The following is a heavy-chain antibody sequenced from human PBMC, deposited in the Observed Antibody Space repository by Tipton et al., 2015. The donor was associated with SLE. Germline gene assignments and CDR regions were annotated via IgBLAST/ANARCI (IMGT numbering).Heavy chain of an antibody. CDR2: ISGDGGYT. V-gene: IGHV3-23*01. J-gene: IGHJ4*02. CDR1: GFPFSIYV. Sequence: SLRLSCAASGFPFSIYVMGWVRQAPGKGLEWVSGISGDGGYTYNADSVKGRFTISSDNFKNYLYLQMNSLRAEDTAVYYCANGPVGYWGQGTLVTVSS. CDR3: ANGPVGY. D-gene: IGHD1-26*01.